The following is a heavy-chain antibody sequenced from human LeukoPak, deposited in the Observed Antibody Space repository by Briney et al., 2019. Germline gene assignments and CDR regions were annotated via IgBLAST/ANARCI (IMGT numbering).Heavy chain of an antibody. Sequence: GGSLRLSCAASGFTFSSYGMHWVRQAPGKGLEWVAVISYDGSNKYYADSVKGRFTISRDNSKNTLYLQMNSLGAEDTAVYYCAKDEGGATGYWGQGTLVTVSS. V-gene: IGHV3-30*18. CDR3: AKDEGGATGY. CDR1: GFTFSSYG. J-gene: IGHJ4*02. CDR2: ISYDGSNK. D-gene: IGHD3-16*01.